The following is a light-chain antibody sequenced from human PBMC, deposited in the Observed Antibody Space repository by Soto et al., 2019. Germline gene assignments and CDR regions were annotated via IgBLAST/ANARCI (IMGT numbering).Light chain of an antibody. V-gene: IGLV1-44*01. Sequence: QSVLTQPPSASGTPGQRVTISCSGSSSNIGSNTVNWYQQPPGTAPKLLIYSNNQRPSGVPERFSGSKSGTSASLAISGLQSEDEADYYCAAWDDSLNGYVFGTGTKAPS. CDR2: SNN. CDR1: SSNIGSNT. CDR3: AAWDDSLNGYV. J-gene: IGLJ1*01.